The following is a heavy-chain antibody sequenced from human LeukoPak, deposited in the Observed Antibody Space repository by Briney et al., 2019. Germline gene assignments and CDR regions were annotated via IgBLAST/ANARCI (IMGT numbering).Heavy chain of an antibody. V-gene: IGHV4-34*01. J-gene: IGHJ6*03. CDR2: INHSGST. CDR1: GGSFSGYY. D-gene: IGHD6-13*01. CDR3: ARSQSYSSSWYRYYYYYYMGV. Sequence: SETLSLTCAVYGGSFSGYYWSWIRQPPGKGLEWIGEINHSGSTNYNPSLKSRVTISVDTSKNQFSLKLSSVTAADTAVYYCARSQSYSSSWYRYYYYYYMGVWGKGTTVTVSS.